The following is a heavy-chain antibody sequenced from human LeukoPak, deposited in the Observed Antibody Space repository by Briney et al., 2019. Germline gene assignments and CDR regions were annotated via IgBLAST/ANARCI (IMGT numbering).Heavy chain of an antibody. D-gene: IGHD6-13*01. CDR2: IKPDGSEK. V-gene: IGHV3-7*01. J-gene: IGHJ4*02. Sequence: GGSLRLSCAASGFSLSDYWMSWVRQAPGKGLEWVANIKPDGSEKYYVDSVRGRFTLSRDNSKNTLFLQMNSLRAEDTAVYYCAKTYSNSWYFDYWGQGTLVTVSS. CDR3: AKTYSNSWYFDY. CDR1: GFSLSDYW.